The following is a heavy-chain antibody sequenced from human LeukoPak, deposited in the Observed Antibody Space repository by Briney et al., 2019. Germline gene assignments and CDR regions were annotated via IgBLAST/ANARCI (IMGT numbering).Heavy chain of an antibody. CDR1: GYTFTGYY. J-gene: IGHJ3*02. D-gene: IGHD4-17*01. CDR3: ARVRGYGDYSWGDI. Sequence: ASVKVSCKASGYTFTGYYMHWVRQAPGQGLEWMGWINPNSGGTNYAQKFQGWVTMTRDTSISTAYMELRSLRSDDTAVYYCARVRGYGDYSWGDIWGQGTMVTVSS. CDR2: INPNSGGT. V-gene: IGHV1-2*04.